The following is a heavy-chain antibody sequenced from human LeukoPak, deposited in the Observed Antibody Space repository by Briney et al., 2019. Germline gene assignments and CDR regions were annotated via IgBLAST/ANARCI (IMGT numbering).Heavy chain of an antibody. J-gene: IGHJ4*02. CDR1: GYTFTSYD. V-gene: IGHV1-8*01. D-gene: IGHD5-18*01. CDR3: ARGYSYDPFFDY. Sequence: ASVKVSCKASGYTFTSYDINWVRQATGQGLEWMGWMNPNSGNTGYAQKFQGRVTMTRNTSISTAYMELSSLRSEDTAAYYCARGYSYDPFFDYWGQGTLVTVSS. CDR2: MNPNSGNT.